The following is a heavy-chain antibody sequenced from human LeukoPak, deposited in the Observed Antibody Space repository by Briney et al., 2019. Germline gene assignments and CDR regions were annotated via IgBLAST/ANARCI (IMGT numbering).Heavy chain of an antibody. CDR1: RGSISTYY. CDR3: ARGRPDPQNSDYWDY. V-gene: IGHV4-59*13. J-gene: IGHJ4*02. Sequence: PSETLSLTCTISRGSISTYYWSWIRQTPGTTLEWIGNIHYTGRTRYNPSLESRVTMSLDTPKNEFSLRLTSMTAADSAVYCCARGRPDPQNSDYWDYWGQGILVTVSS. CDR2: IHYTGRT. D-gene: IGHD3-22*01.